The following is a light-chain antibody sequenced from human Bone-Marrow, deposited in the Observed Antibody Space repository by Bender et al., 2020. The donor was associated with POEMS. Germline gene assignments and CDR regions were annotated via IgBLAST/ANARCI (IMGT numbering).Light chain of an antibody. J-gene: IGLJ3*02. CDR1: SNDGDTYNL. CDR2: EVT. V-gene: IGLV2-23*02. Sequence: QSALPQPASVSGSPRQSITISCTGSSNDGDTYNLVSWYQQHPGKAPKLIIYEVTKRPSGVSDRFSGSKAGNTASLTISGSQAEDEEHYYCCSYGGRNNWAFGGGTKLTVL. CDR3: CSYGGRNNWA.